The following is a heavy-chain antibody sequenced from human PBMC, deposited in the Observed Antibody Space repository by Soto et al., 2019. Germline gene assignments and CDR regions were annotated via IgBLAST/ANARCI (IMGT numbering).Heavy chain of an antibody. V-gene: IGHV3-48*03. CDR1: GFIFSNYE. J-gene: IGHJ4*01. CDR2: IDHSGTTI. D-gene: IGHD5-12*01. Sequence: PGGSLRLSCAASGFIFSNYEMSWVRQAPGKGLEWVSYIDHSGTTIYYADSVKGRFTISRDNAKNSLFLQMNSLRAEDTAVYYCARGHIVATILDYWGHGTLVTVSS. CDR3: ARGHIVATILDY.